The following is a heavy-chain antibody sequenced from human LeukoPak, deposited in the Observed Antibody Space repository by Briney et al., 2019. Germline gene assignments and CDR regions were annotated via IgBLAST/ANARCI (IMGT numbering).Heavy chain of an antibody. CDR2: ISAYYGNT. CDR3: ARVGLSGSSNY. J-gene: IGHJ4*02. CDR1: GYMFSRYR. D-gene: IGHD1-26*01. Sequence: GASVKVSCKASGYMFSRYRLTWVRQAPGQGPEWMGWISAYYGNTNYTQKLQDRLTLTTDTATSTGYMELRSLSSDDTAVYYCARVGLSGSSNYWGQGTLVTVSS. V-gene: IGHV1-18*01.